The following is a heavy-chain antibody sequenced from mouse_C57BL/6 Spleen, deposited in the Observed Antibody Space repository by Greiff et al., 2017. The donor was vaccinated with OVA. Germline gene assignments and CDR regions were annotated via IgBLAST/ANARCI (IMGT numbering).Heavy chain of an antibody. J-gene: IGHJ2*01. CDR3: ARGGFYGRGGFDY. Sequence: QVQLQQPGAELVMPGASVKLSCKASGYTFTSYWMHWVKQRPGQGLEWIGEIDPSDSYPTYNPKFKGKSTLTVDKSSSTAYMQLSSLTSEDSAVYYCARGGFYGRGGFDYWGQGTTLTVSS. CDR2: IDPSDSYP. D-gene: IGHD1-1*01. V-gene: IGHV1-69*01. CDR1: GYTFTSYW.